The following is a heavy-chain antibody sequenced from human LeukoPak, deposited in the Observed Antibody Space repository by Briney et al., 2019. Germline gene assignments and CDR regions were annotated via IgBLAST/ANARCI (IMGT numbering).Heavy chain of an antibody. V-gene: IGHV3-7*03. CDR3: AKGSAWSADY. CDR2: INPDGSNK. Sequence: PGGSLRLSCEASGFTFSRSWMFWVRQAPGKGLEWVAHINPDGSNKYHIESVKGRFSSSGDNAKNSLYLQMNSLRAEDTAIYYCAKGSAWSADYWGQGTLVTVSS. J-gene: IGHJ4*02. CDR1: GFTFSRSW. D-gene: IGHD2-15*01.